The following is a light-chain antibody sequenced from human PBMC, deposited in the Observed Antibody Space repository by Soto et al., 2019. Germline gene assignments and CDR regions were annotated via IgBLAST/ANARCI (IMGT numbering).Light chain of an antibody. CDR1: RSDVGTYNL. J-gene: IGLJ1*01. CDR3: CSYAVGSIYV. Sequence: QSALTQPASVSGSPGQSISISCTGTRSDVGTYNLVSWYQQYPGKAPKLIIFEVSKRPSGVSSRFSGSKSGITASLTISGLQADDEADYFCCSYAVGSIYVFGSGTKLTVL. V-gene: IGLV2-23*02. CDR2: EVS.